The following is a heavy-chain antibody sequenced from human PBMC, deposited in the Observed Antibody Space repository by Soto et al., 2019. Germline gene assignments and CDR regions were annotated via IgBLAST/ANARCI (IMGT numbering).Heavy chain of an antibody. Sequence: EVQLVESGGGLVQPGGSLRLSCATSGFTFGNYWMYWVRQAPGKGLVWVSRIHSDGRITTYADSVKGRFTISRDIAKNTLYLQMNSLSAEDTAIYYCARGRGSFYLDFWGQGTLVTVSS. J-gene: IGHJ4*02. CDR2: IHSDGRIT. D-gene: IGHD1-26*01. V-gene: IGHV3-74*01. CDR3: ARGRGSFYLDF. CDR1: GFTFGNYW.